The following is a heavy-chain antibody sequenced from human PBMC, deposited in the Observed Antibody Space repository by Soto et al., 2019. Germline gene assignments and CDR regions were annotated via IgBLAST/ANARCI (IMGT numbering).Heavy chain of an antibody. CDR3: ARLAVDGNFDY. CDR1: GDSISSGGYY. V-gene: IGHV4-31*03. Sequence: SETLSLTCTVSGDSISSGGYYWSWVRQHPGKGLEWIGYIYYSGRAFYNPSLQSRVTISVDTSKNNFSLKVTSVTAADTAVYYCARLAVDGNFDYWGQGTLVTGSS. J-gene: IGHJ4*02. D-gene: IGHD5-12*01. CDR2: IYYSGRA.